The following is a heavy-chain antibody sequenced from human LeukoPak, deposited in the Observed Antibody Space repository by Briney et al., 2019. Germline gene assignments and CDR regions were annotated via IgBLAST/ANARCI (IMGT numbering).Heavy chain of an antibody. CDR1: GGSISSGGYY. Sequence: SQTLSLTCTVSGGSISSGGYYWSWIRQHPGKGLEWIGYIYYSGSTYYNPPLKSRVTISVDTSKNQFSLKLSSVTAADTAVYYCARVHSSSWYRYYFDYWGQGTLVTVSS. D-gene: IGHD6-13*01. V-gene: IGHV4-31*03. CDR2: IYYSGST. J-gene: IGHJ4*02. CDR3: ARVHSSSWYRYYFDY.